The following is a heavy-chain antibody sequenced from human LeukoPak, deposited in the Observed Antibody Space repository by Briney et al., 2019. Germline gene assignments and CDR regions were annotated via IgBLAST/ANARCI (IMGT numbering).Heavy chain of an antibody. CDR3: ARDNAYFDY. Sequence: PGGSLRLSCAASGFTVSSTFVSWVRQAPGKGLEWVLVIYTGGSTHYADSVKGRFTISRDNSNNTVYLQMNSLRAEDTAVYYCARDNAYFDYWGRGTLVTVSS. J-gene: IGHJ4*02. V-gene: IGHV3-53*01. CDR1: GFTVSSTF. CDR2: IYTGGST.